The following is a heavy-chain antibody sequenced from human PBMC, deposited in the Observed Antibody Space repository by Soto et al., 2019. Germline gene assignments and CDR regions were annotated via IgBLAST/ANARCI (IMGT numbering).Heavy chain of an antibody. CDR2: IIPIFGTA. CDR1: GGTFSSYA. Sequence: SVKVSCKASGGTFSSYAISWVRQAPGQGLEWMGGIIPIFGTANYAQKFQGRVTVTADESTSTAYMELSSLRSEDTAVYYCASRDYDYVWGSYRYEFDYWGQGTLVTVSS. J-gene: IGHJ4*02. V-gene: IGHV1-69*13. D-gene: IGHD3-16*02. CDR3: ASRDYDYVWGSYRYEFDY.